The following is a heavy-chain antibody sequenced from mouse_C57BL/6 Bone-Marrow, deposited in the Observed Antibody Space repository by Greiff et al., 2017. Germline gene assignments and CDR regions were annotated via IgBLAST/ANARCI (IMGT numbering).Heavy chain of an antibody. CDR3: ARMIYYDYDGPFAY. Sequence: QVQLQQSGPGLVQPSQSLSITYTVSGFSLTSYGVHWVRQSPGKGLEWLGVIWSGGSTDYNAAFISRLSISKDNSKSQVFFKMNSLQADDTAIYSSARMIYYDYDGPFAYWGQGTLVTVSA. CDR1: GFSLTSYG. CDR2: IWSGGST. J-gene: IGHJ3*01. D-gene: IGHD2-4*01. V-gene: IGHV2-2*01.